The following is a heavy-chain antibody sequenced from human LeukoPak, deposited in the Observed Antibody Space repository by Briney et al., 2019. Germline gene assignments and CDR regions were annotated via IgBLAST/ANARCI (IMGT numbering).Heavy chain of an antibody. J-gene: IGHJ4*02. D-gene: IGHD3-10*01. Sequence: ASVKVSCKASGYTFTGYYMHWVRQVPGQGLEWMGWINPNSGGTKYAQKFQGRVTMTRDTSISTAYMELNRLRSDDTAVYYCARDRSGRGAYYYGSGSSQVDYWGQGTLVTVSS. CDR2: INPNSGGT. CDR3: ARDRSGRGAYYYGSGSSQVDY. CDR1: GYTFTGYY. V-gene: IGHV1-2*02.